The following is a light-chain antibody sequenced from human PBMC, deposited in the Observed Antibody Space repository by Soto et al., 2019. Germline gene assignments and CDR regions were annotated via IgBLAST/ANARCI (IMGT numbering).Light chain of an antibody. Sequence: EIVLTQSPATLSLSPGERATLSCRASQSVGGYLAWYQQKLGQAPRLLIYDASNRATGIPPRFSGSGSGTDFTLTISVLDPEDFAVYYCQHRYNWAWTFGLGTKVEI. CDR3: QHRYNWAWT. V-gene: IGKV3-11*01. CDR1: QSVGGY. CDR2: DAS. J-gene: IGKJ1*01.